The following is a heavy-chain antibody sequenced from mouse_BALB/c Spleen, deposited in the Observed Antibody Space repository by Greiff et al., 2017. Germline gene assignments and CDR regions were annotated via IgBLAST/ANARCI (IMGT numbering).Heavy chain of an antibody. Sequence: EVQGVESGPGLVKPSQSLSLTCTVTGYSITSDYAWNWIRQFPGNKLEWMGYISYSGSTSYNPSLKSRISITRDTSKNQFFLQLNSVTTEDTATYYCARGYDYDGNYFDYWGQGTTLTVSS. D-gene: IGHD2-4*01. V-gene: IGHV3-2*02. J-gene: IGHJ2*01. CDR2: ISYSGST. CDR3: ARGYDYDGNYFDY. CDR1: GYSITSDYA.